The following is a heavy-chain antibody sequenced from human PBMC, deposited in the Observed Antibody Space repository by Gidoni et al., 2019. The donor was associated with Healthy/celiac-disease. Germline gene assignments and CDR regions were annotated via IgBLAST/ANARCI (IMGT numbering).Heavy chain of an antibody. CDR2: IWYDGSNK. J-gene: IGHJ4*02. CDR3: ARDYDCGGDCYSGSGVDY. D-gene: IGHD2-21*02. V-gene: IGHV3-33*01. CDR1: GCNCRSYG. Sequence: QVQLVESGGGVVQPGRSLRLSCAESGCNCRSYGMHWVRQAPGKGLESLAVIWYDGSNKDYSDSVKCRFTISRDNSKNTLYLQMNSLRAEDTAVYYCARDYDCGGDCYSGSGVDYLGQGTLVTVSS.